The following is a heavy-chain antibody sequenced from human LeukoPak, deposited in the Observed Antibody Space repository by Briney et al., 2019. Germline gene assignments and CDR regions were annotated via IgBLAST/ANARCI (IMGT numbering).Heavy chain of an antibody. V-gene: IGHV3-20*01. D-gene: IGHD6-19*01. Sequence: GGSLRLSCAASGFTFDDYGMSWIRQAPGKGLEWVSGINWNGGSTGYADSVKGRFTISRDNAKNSLYLQMNSLRAEDTALYHCVSSGRYYYFDYWGQGTLVAVSS. CDR3: VSSGRYYYFDY. J-gene: IGHJ4*02. CDR2: INWNGGST. CDR1: GFTFDDYG.